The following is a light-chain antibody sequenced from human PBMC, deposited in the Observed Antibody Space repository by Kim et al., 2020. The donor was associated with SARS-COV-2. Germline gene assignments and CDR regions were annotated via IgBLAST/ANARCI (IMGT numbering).Light chain of an antibody. V-gene: IGKV1-5*02. CDR2: DAS. Sequence: DIQLTQSPSTLSASVGDRVTLICRASQRIGNWLAWYQQKPGQAPKLLISDASSLESGVPSRFSGSRSGTEFTLTINNLQPDDFATYYCQQFSSFSPTWTFGQGTKVDIK. J-gene: IGKJ1*01. CDR3: QQFSSFSPTWT. CDR1: QRIGNW.